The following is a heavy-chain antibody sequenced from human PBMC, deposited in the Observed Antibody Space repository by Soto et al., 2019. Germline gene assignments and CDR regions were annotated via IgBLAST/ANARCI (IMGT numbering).Heavy chain of an antibody. CDR3: ATGTYGMDV. Sequence: ASVKVSCEVSGYALSDLAMHWVRQAPGKGLEWMGGFDPEGETIYAQKFQGRVTMTEDTSTDTAYMELSSLRSEDTAVFYCATGTYGMDVWGQGTTVTVS. V-gene: IGHV1-24*01. D-gene: IGHD1-7*01. CDR2: FDPEGET. CDR1: GYALSDLA. J-gene: IGHJ6*02.